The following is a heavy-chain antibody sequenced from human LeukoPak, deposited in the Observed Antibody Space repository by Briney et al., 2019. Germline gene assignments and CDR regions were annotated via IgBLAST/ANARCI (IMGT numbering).Heavy chain of an antibody. D-gene: IGHD1-1*01. V-gene: IGHV1-69*05. J-gene: IGHJ4*02. Sequence: ASVKVSCKASGGTFISYAISWVRQAPGQGLEWMGRIIPIFGTANYAQKFQGRVTITTDESTSTAYMELSSLRSEDTAVYYCASAPLHYNLYDYWGQGTLVTVSS. CDR2: IIPIFGTA. CDR1: GGTFISYA. CDR3: ASAPLHYNLYDY.